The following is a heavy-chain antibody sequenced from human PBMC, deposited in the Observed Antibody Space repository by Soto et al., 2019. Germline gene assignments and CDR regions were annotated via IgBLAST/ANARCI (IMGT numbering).Heavy chain of an antibody. Sequence: QVQLVESGGGVVQPGRSLRLSCAASGFTFSSYGMHWVRQAPGKGLEWVAFIWYDGSNKYYADSVKGRFTISRDNSKNTLYLPMNSLRAEDTAVYYCASSPKSSVGSWHEDYFDYWGQGTLVTVSS. D-gene: IGHD2-15*01. CDR2: IWYDGSNK. CDR1: GFTFSSYG. J-gene: IGHJ4*02. CDR3: ASSPKSSVGSWHEDYFDY. V-gene: IGHV3-33*01.